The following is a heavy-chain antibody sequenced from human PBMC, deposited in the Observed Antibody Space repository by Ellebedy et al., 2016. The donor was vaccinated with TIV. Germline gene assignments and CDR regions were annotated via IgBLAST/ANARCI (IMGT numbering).Heavy chain of an antibody. CDR3: ARHELGSNAAFDF. J-gene: IGHJ4*02. CDR1: GYNFPTYW. V-gene: IGHV5-10-1*01. Sequence: GESLKISXKGSGYNFPTYWISWVRKMPGKGLEWMGRIDPSDSYTNYSPSFQGHVTISFDNSITTAYLQWSSLKASDTAMYYCARHELGSNAAFDFWGQGTLVTVSS. D-gene: IGHD7-27*01. CDR2: IDPSDSYT.